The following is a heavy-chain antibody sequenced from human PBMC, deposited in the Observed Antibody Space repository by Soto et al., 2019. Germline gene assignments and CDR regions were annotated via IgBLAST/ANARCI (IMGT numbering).Heavy chain of an antibody. CDR1: GGSISSSSYY. V-gene: IGHV4-39*01. CDR2: IYYSGSP. D-gene: IGHD2-15*01. CDR3: ARNTPAIAATDL. J-gene: IGHJ4*02. Sequence: QLQLQESGPGLVKPSETLSLTCTVSGGSISSSSYYWGWTRQPPGTGLEWIGRIYYSGSPYYTPSLMSVVTIAGDTSTHDFSLQRSSVPAADTAVEYCARNTPAIAATDLCGQGALGTVSA.